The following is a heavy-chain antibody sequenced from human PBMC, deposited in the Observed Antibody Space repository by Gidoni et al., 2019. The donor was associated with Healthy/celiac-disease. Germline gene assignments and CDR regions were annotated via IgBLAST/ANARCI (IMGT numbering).Heavy chain of an antibody. CDR3: ATGFGELSRDNWFDP. Sequence: QVPLVQSGAEAKKPGASVTVSCKVSAYTLTELPMRWVRQAPGKGLEWMGGFDPEDGETIYAQKFQGRVTMTEDTSTDTAYMELSSLRSEDTAVYYCATGFGELSRDNWFDPWGQGTLVTVSS. V-gene: IGHV1-24*01. D-gene: IGHD3-10*01. J-gene: IGHJ5*02. CDR2: FDPEDGET. CDR1: AYTLTELP.